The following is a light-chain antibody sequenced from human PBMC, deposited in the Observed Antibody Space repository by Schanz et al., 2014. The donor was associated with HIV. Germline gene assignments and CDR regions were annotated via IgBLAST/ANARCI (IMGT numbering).Light chain of an antibody. J-gene: IGLJ1*01. CDR1: SSDIGAFDY. CDR3: SSFSTSDTPI. Sequence: QSALTQPASVSGSPGQSITISCSGTSSDIGAFDYVSWYQQYPGKAPKLIVYGVSDRPSGLSYRFSGPKSGNTASLAISDLQAADEADYYCSSFSTSDTPIFGTGTKLTVL. CDR2: GVS. V-gene: IGLV2-14*03.